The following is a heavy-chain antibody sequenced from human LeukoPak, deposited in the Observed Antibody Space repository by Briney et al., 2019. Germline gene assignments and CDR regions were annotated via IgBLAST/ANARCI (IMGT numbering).Heavy chain of an antibody. CDR3: ARDVGCSGGSCYPVYFDY. V-gene: IGHV1-18*01. J-gene: IGHJ4*02. D-gene: IGHD2-15*01. CDR1: GYTFTSYG. Sequence: ASVKVSCKASGYTFTSYGISWLRQAPGQGLEWMGWISAYNGNTDYAQKLQGRVTMTTDTSTSTAYMELRSLRSDDTAVYYCARDVGCSGGSCYPVYFDYWGQGTLVTVSS. CDR2: ISAYNGNT.